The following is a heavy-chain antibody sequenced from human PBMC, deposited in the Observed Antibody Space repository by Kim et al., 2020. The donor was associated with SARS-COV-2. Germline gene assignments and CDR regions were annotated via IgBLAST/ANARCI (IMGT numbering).Heavy chain of an antibody. CDR2: IYYSGST. CDR3: ARGLGDTYYDFWSGYRPYYLDY. CDR1: GGSISSYY. V-gene: IGHV4-59*01. Sequence: SETLSLTCTVSGGSISSYYWSWIRQPPGKGLEWIGYIYYSGSTNYNPSLKSRVTISVDTSKNQFSLKLSSVTAADTAVYYCARGLGDTYYDFWSGYRPYYLDYWGQGTLVTVSS. D-gene: IGHD3-3*01. J-gene: IGHJ4*02.